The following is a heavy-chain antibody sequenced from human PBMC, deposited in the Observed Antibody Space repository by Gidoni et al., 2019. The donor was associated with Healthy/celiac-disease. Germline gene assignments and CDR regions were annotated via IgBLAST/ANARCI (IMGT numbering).Heavy chain of an antibody. CDR2: ISGSGGST. V-gene: IGHV3-23*01. Sequence: EVQLLESGGGLVQPGGSLRLSCAASGFTFSSYAMSWVRQAPGKGLEWVSAISGSGGSTYYADSVKGRFTISRDNSKNTLYLQMNSLRAEDTAVYYCATQGDCSGGSCSGRALFGYWGQGTLVTVSS. CDR3: ATQGDCSGGSCSGRALFGY. D-gene: IGHD2-15*01. CDR1: GFTFSSYA. J-gene: IGHJ4*02.